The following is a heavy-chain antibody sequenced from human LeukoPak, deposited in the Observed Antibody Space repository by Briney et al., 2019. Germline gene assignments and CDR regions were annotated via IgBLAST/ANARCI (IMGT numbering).Heavy chain of an antibody. V-gene: IGHV3-74*01. J-gene: IGHJ4*02. CDR3: VNFYETY. Sequence: GGPLRLSCAASGNYWMHWVRQAPGKGLVWVSHINSDGSWTTYVDSVKGRFTISKDNAKNMVYLQMNNLRAEDTAVYYCVNFYETYWGRGTLVTVSS. CDR2: INSDGSWT. D-gene: IGHD3-22*01. CDR1: GNYW.